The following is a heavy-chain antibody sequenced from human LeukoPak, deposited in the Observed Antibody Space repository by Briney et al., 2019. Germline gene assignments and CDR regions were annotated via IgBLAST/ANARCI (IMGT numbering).Heavy chain of an antibody. D-gene: IGHD3-3*01. CDR2: ISSNGGST. J-gene: IGHJ4*02. Sequence: PGGSLRLSCAASGFTFSSYAMHWVRQAPGKGLEYVSAISSNGGSTYYANSVKGRFTISRDNSKNTLYLQMGSLRAEDMAVYYCARGEVRFLEWLLFFDYWRQGTLVTVSS. V-gene: IGHV3-64*01. CDR1: GFTFSSYA. CDR3: ARGEVRFLEWLLFFDY.